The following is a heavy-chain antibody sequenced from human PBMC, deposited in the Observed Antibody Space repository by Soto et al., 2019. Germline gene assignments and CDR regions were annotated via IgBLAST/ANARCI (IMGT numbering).Heavy chain of an antibody. CDR2: ISAYNGNT. J-gene: IGHJ5*02. CDR1: GYTFTSYG. D-gene: IGHD6-13*01. V-gene: IGHV1-18*01. Sequence: ASVKVSCKASGYTFTSYGISWVRQAHGQGLEWMGWISAYNGNTNYAQKLQGRVTMTTDTSTSTAYMELRSLRSDDTAVYYCARVGSSSWYSRWFDPWGQGTLVTVSS. CDR3: ARVGSSSWYSRWFDP.